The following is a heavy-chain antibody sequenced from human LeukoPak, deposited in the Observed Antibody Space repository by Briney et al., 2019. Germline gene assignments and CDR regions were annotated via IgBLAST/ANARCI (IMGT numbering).Heavy chain of an antibody. CDR3: AREGRDGYPNY. Sequence: ASVPVSCQASGYTFTGYYMHWVRQAPGQGLEWMGIINPSGGSTSYAQKFQGRVTMTRDTSTSTVYMELSSLRSEDTAVYYCAREGRDGYPNYWGQGTLVTVSS. CDR2: INPSGGST. D-gene: IGHD5-24*01. V-gene: IGHV1-46*01. CDR1: GYTFTGYY. J-gene: IGHJ4*02.